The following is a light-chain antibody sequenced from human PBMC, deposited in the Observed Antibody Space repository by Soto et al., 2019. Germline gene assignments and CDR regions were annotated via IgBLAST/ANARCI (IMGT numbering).Light chain of an antibody. V-gene: IGKV1-39*01. CDR1: QSISSY. Sequence: DFQLTQSPSTLSASHRERVTLSCRASQSISSYLNWYQQKPGKAPKLLIYAASSLQSGVPSRFSGSGSGTDFTLTISSLQPEDFATYYCQESNNMPYTFGQGTKVDI. J-gene: IGKJ2*01. CDR2: AAS. CDR3: QESNNMPYT.